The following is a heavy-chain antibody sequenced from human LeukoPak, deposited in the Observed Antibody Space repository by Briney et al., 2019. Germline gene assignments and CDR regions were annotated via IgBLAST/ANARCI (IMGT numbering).Heavy chain of an antibody. CDR1: GFTFSSYS. CDR3: ATGRLTDAFDI. J-gene: IGHJ3*02. V-gene: IGHV3-21*01. D-gene: IGHD6-6*01. Sequence: GGSLRLSCAASGFTFSSYSMNWVRQAPGKGLEWVSSISSSSSYIYYADSVKGRFTISRDNAKNPLYLQMNSLRAEDTAVYYCATGRLTDAFDIWGQGTMVTVSS. CDR2: ISSSSSYI.